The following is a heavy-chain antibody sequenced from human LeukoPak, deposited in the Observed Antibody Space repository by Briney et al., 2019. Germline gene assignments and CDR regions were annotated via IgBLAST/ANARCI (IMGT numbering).Heavy chain of an antibody. CDR2: TYYGSKWNN. Sequence: PSQTLSLTCAISGDSVSSSSNVWNWIRQSPSRGLEWLGRTYYGSKWNNDYAASVKSRITVNPDTSKNQFSLQLNSVTPEDTAVYYCARGDYGDYNWFDPWGQGTLVTVSS. D-gene: IGHD4-17*01. J-gene: IGHJ5*02. V-gene: IGHV6-1*01. CDR1: GDSVSSSSNV. CDR3: ARGDYGDYNWFDP.